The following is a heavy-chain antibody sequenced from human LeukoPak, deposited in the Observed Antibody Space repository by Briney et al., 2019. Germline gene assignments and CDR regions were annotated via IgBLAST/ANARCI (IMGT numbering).Heavy chain of an antibody. J-gene: IGHJ4*02. CDR2: MNPNSGNT. CDR1: GYTFTSYD. D-gene: IGHD3-22*01. V-gene: IGHV1-8*03. Sequence: GASVKVSCKASGYTFTSYDINWVRQAAGQGLEWMGWMNPNSGNTGYAQKFQGRVTITRNTSISTAYMELSSLRSEDTAVYYCAREYYYDSSGYSPYYFDYWGQGTLVTVSS. CDR3: AREYYYDSSGYSPYYFDY.